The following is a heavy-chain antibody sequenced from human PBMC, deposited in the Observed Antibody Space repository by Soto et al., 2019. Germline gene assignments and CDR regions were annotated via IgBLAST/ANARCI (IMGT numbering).Heavy chain of an antibody. D-gene: IGHD6-13*01. J-gene: IGHJ4*02. V-gene: IGHV3-9*01. Sequence: SLRLSCAASGFTFDDYAMHWVRQAPGKGLEWVSGISWSSGSIGYADSVKGRFTISRDNAKNSLYLQMNSLRAEDTALYYCAKDSFASAAAADYWGQGTLVTVSS. CDR2: ISWSSGSI. CDR1: GFTFDDYA. CDR3: AKDSFASAAAADY.